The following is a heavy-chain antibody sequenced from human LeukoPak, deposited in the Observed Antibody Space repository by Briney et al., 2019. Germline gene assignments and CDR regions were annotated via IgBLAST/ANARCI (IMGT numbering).Heavy chain of an antibody. V-gene: IGHV1-2*02. CDR3: ARERSTSWRRDYFDY. Sequence: ASVKVSCKASGYTFTGYYMHWVRQAPGQGLEWMGWINPNSGGTNYAQKFQGRVTMTRDTSISTAYMELSRLRSDDTAVYYCARERSTSWRRDYFDYWGQGTLVTVSS. J-gene: IGHJ4*02. D-gene: IGHD2-2*01. CDR1: GYTFTGYY. CDR2: INPNSGGT.